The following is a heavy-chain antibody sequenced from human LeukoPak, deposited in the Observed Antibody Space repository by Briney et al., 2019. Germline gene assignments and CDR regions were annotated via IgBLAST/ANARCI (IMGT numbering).Heavy chain of an antibody. V-gene: IGHV1-8*01. CDR3: ARNLPSSGWFIG. D-gene: IGHD6-19*01. CDR2: MNANSGDT. CDR1: GYTFTSYD. Sequence: GASVKVSCKASGYTFTSYDINWVRQATGQGLEWMGWMNANSGDTGYAQKFQGRVTMTRDTSISTAYMELSSLRPEDTAVYYCARNLPSSGWFIGWGQGTLVTVSS. J-gene: IGHJ4*02.